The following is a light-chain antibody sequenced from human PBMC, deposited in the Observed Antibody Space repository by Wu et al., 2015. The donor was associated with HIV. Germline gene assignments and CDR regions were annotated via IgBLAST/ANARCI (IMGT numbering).Light chain of an antibody. Sequence: EIVMTQSPATLSVSPGERATLSCRASQSVDSHLAWYHQKPGQAPWLLIYGASTRATGVPARFSGSGSGTDFTLTISRLEPEDFAVYYCQQAGNSRWTFGQGTKVEF. CDR3: QQAGNSRWT. V-gene: IGKV3-15*01. J-gene: IGKJ1*01. CDR1: QSVDSH. CDR2: GAS.